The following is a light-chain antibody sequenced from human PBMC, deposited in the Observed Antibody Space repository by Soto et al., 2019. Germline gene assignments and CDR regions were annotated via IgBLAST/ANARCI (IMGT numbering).Light chain of an antibody. Sequence: DIQMTQSPSTLSASVGDRVTITCRASQSITNWLAWYQQKPGKAPKVLIYDASALPRGVPSRFSGSGSGTKFTLTIASLQPDDFATYYCQQYETFSGTFGPGTKVDIK. CDR2: DAS. CDR3: QQYETFSGT. V-gene: IGKV1-5*01. CDR1: QSITNW. J-gene: IGKJ1*01.